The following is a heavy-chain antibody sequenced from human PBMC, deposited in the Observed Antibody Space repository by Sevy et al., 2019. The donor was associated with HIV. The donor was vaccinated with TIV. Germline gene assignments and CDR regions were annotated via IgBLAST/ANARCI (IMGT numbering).Heavy chain of an antibody. D-gene: IGHD3-3*01. J-gene: IGHJ6*02. CDR1: GYTFSDYY. V-gene: IGHV1-2*07. CDR3: ARGRSAYLLANGMDV. Sequence: ASVKVSCKAYGYTFSDYYMHWVRQAPGQGLEWMGWINPNRGGTNYAHKFQGRVTMTRDTSIITAYMELSSLRSDDTAIYYCARGRSAYLLANGMDVWGQGTTVTVSS. CDR2: INPNRGGT.